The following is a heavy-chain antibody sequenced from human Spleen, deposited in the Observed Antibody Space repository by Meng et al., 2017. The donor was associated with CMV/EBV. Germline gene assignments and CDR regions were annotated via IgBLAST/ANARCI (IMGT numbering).Heavy chain of an antibody. Sequence: SLKISCAASGFTFSSYEMNWVRQAPGKGLEWVSYISSSGSTIYYADSVKGRFTISRDNAKNSLYLQMNSLRAEDTAVYYCARDSYGRHYDFWSGYYMDWGQGTLVTVSS. CDR1: GFTFSSYE. J-gene: IGHJ4*02. D-gene: IGHD3-3*01. CDR2: ISSSGSTI. V-gene: IGHV3-48*03. CDR3: ARDSYGRHYDFWSGYYMD.